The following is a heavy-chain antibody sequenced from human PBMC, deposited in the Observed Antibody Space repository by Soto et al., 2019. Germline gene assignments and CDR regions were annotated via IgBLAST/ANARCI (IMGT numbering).Heavy chain of an antibody. CDR3: ASGSGQDAFDI. Sequence: EVQLVESGGGLVQPGRSLRLSCAASGFTFDDYAMHWVRQAPGKGLEWVSGISWNSGSIGYADSVKGRFTISRDNAKNSLYLQMNSLSAEDTALYYCASGSGQDAFDIWGQGTMVTVSS. J-gene: IGHJ3*02. D-gene: IGHD2-15*01. V-gene: IGHV3-9*01. CDR1: GFTFDDYA. CDR2: ISWNSGSI.